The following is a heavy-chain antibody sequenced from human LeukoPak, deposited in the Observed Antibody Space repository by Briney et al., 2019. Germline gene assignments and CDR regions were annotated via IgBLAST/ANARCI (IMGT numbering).Heavy chain of an antibody. CDR1: GGSISSYY. J-gene: IGHJ4*02. V-gene: IGHV4-59*12. CDR2: IYYSGST. Sequence: KTSETLSLTCTVSGGSISSYYWSWIRQPPGKGLEWFGYIYYSGSTNYNPSLKSRVTISVDTSKNQFSLKLSSVTAADTAVYYCARDSGQFPSRFDYWGQGTLVTVSS. CDR3: ARDSGQFPSRFDY. D-gene: IGHD3-10*01.